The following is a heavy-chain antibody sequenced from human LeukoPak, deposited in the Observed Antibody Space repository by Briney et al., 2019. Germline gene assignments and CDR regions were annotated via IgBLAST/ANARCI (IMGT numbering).Heavy chain of an antibody. CDR3: AKGPSMYSSSP. CDR1: GFTSDDYA. V-gene: IGHV3-43*02. CDR2: ISGDSGST. D-gene: IGHD6-6*01. Sequence: GGSLRLXCAASGFTSDDYATHWVRRAPGKVLEWVSLISGDSGSTYYADSVKGRFTISRDNSKNSLYLQMNSLRTEDTALYYCAKGPSMYSSSPWGQGTLVTVSS. J-gene: IGHJ4*02.